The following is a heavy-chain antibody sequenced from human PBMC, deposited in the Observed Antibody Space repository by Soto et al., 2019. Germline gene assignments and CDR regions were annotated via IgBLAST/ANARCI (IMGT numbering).Heavy chain of an antibody. V-gene: IGHV3-30-3*01. D-gene: IGHD2-15*01. Sequence: GGSLRLSCAASGFTFSSYAMHWVRQAPGKGLEWVAVISYDGSNKYYADSVKGRFTISRDNSKNTLYLQMNSLRAEDTAVYYCARDYSVDLLDYWGQGTLVTVSS. J-gene: IGHJ4*02. CDR1: GFTFSSYA. CDR2: ISYDGSNK. CDR3: ARDYSVDLLDY.